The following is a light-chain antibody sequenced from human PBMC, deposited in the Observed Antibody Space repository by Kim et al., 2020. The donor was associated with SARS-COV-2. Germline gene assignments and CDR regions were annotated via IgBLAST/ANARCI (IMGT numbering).Light chain of an antibody. V-gene: IGLV3-1*01. Sequence: SYEPTQPPSVSVSPGQTASITCSGDRLGDKYVCWYQQKPGQSPVLVIYQDAKRPSGIPERFSGSNSGNTATLTISGTQAIDEADYYCQAWDSSTAVFGGGTQLTVL. CDR1: RLGDKY. CDR3: QAWDSSTAV. J-gene: IGLJ2*01. CDR2: QDA.